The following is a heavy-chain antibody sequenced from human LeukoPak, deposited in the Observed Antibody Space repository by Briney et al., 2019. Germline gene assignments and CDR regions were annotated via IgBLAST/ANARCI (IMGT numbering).Heavy chain of an antibody. Sequence: PSETLSLTCTVSGGSISSFYWSWIRQPPGKGLEWIGYIYYTGSTNYNSSLKSRVTISVDTSKNQFSLRLSSVTAADTAVYYCAREDVDTAMVFDYWGQGTLVPVSS. V-gene: IGHV4-59*12. J-gene: IGHJ4*02. D-gene: IGHD5-18*01. CDR3: AREDVDTAMVFDY. CDR2: IYYTGST. CDR1: GGSISSFY.